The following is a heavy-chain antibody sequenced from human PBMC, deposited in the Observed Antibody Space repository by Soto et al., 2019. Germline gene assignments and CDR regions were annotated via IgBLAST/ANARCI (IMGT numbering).Heavy chain of an antibody. CDR2: ISSNGGST. J-gene: IGHJ5*02. CDR3: VKLRSSSWYHPQYNWFDP. CDR1: GFTFSSYA. V-gene: IGHV3-64D*08. D-gene: IGHD6-13*01. Sequence: SGGSLRLSCSASGFTFSSYAMHWVRQAPGKGLEYVSAISSNGGSTYYADSVKGRFTISRDNSKNTLYLQMSSLRAEDTAVYYCVKLRSSSWYHPQYNWFDPWGQGTLVTVSS.